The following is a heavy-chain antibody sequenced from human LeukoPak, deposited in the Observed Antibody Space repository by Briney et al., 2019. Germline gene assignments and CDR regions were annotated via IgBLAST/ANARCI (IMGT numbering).Heavy chain of an antibody. CDR2: IKQDGSEK. CDR3: ARSFNYYDSSGYLYSMDV. Sequence: PGGSLRLSCAASGFTFNSYWMIWVRQAPGRGREGVANIKQDGSEKYYVDSVKGRFTISRDNAKNSLYLKMNSLRVEDTAVYYCARSFNYYDSSGYLYSMDVWGKGTTVTVSS. J-gene: IGHJ6*03. CDR1: GFTFNSYW. D-gene: IGHD3-22*01. V-gene: IGHV3-7*01.